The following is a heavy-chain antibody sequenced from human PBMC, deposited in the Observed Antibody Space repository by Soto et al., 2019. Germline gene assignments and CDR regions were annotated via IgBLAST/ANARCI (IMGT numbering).Heavy chain of an antibody. V-gene: IGHV4-31*03. J-gene: IGHJ4*02. CDR3: ATVNSGYDSSGYYSFDY. D-gene: IGHD3-22*01. Sequence: PSETLSLTCTVSGGSISSGGYYWSWIRQYPGKGLEWIGYIYYSGSTYYNPSLKSRVTISVDTSKNQFSLKLSSVTAADTAVYYCATVNSGYDSSGYYSFDYWGQGTLVTVSS. CDR1: GGSISSGGYY. CDR2: IYYSGST.